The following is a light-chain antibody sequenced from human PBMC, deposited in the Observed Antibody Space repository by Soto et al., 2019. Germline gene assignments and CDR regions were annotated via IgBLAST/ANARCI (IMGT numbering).Light chain of an antibody. Sequence: DIEVAQSPSSLSSXVGDRVTITCRASRYISSCLNWYQQQPGKAPRLXXYDASRLQSGGPSRFSGSGSGTEFTRTISSLQAEDFGSYYGQQGYSNPVAFGGGTKVDIK. CDR1: RYISSC. V-gene: IGKV1-39*01. CDR3: QQGYSNPVA. J-gene: IGKJ4*01. CDR2: DAS.